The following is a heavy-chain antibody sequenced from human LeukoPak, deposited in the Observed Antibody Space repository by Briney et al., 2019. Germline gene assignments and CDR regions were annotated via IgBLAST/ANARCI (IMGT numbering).Heavy chain of an antibody. J-gene: IGHJ4*02. V-gene: IGHV4-34*01. D-gene: IGHD3-10*01. CDR3: ARGERGASNPGSYFDY. CDR1: GGSFSGYY. CDR2: INHSGST. Sequence: PSETLSLTCAVYGGSFSGYYWSWIRQPPGKGLEWIGEINHSGSTNYNPSLKSRVTISVGTSKNQFSLKLSSVTAADTAVYYCARGERGASNPGSYFDYWGQGTLVTVSS.